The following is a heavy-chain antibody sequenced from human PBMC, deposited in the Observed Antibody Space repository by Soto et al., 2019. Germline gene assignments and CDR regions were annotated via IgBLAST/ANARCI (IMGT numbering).Heavy chain of an antibody. Sequence: SETLSLTCAVSGGSISSSNWWTWVRQSPGKGLEWIGEIHHSGSTNYNPSLNSRVTISVDTSKNQFSLKLTSVTAADTAVYYYARAGFYGDCVGGDYYGMAVWGQGTTVTVSS. CDR2: IHHSGST. V-gene: IGHV4-4*02. CDR3: ARAGFYGDCVGGDYYGMAV. D-gene: IGHD4-17*01. J-gene: IGHJ6*02. CDR1: GGSISSSNW.